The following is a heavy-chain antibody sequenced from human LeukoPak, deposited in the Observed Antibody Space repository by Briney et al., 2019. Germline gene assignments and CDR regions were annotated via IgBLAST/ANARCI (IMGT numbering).Heavy chain of an antibody. D-gene: IGHD3-22*01. CDR2: INPSGGST. Sequence: GASVKVSCKASGYTITSYYMHWVRQAPGQGLEWMGIINPSGGSTSYAQKFQGRLTMTRDTSTSTVYMELSSLRSEDTAVCYCAGGGGYYDSSGYYFPDAFDIWGQGTMVTVSS. CDR1: GYTITSYY. CDR3: AGGGGYYDSSGYYFPDAFDI. V-gene: IGHV1-46*01. J-gene: IGHJ3*02.